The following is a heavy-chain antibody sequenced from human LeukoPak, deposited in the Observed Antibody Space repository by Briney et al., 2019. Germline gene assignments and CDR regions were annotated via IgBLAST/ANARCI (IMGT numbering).Heavy chain of an antibody. CDR1: GFSLSTSGMC. Sequence: SGPALVKPTQTLTLTCTFSGFSLSTSGMCVSWIRQPPGKALEWLARIDWDDDKYNSTSLKTRLTISKDTSKNQVVLTMTNMDPVDTATYYCARIRYRGWYFDLWGRGTLVTVPS. CDR2: IDWDDDK. D-gene: IGHD5-18*01. J-gene: IGHJ2*01. V-gene: IGHV2-70*11. CDR3: ARIRYRGWYFDL.